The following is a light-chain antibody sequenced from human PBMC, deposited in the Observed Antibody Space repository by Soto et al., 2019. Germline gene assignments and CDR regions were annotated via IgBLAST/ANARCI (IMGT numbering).Light chain of an antibody. CDR1: QSVSSN. CDR2: GAS. V-gene: IGKV3D-15*01. J-gene: IGKJ1*01. Sequence: ESVLTQSPGTLSFSPGERATLSCRASQSVSSNYLAWYQQKPGQAPRLLIYGASTRATGIPARFSGSGSGTEFTLTISSLQSEDFAVYYCQQYNDSPTFGQGTKVDI. CDR3: QQYNDSPT.